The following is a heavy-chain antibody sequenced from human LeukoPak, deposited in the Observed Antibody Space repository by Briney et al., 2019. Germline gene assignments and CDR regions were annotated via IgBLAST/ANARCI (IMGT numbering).Heavy chain of an antibody. CDR2: ISLTGLT. D-gene: IGHD2-8*01. J-gene: IGHJ4*02. V-gene: IGHV4-4*02. CDR3: SRENGAFSPFGY. CDR1: GGSISNTNW. Sequence: SGTLSLTCGVSGGSISNTNWWSWVRQPPGQGLERIGEISLTGLTHYNPSLESRVTVSLDKSKNQLSLNLTSVTAADTAVYYCSRENGAFSPFGYWGQGTLVTVLS.